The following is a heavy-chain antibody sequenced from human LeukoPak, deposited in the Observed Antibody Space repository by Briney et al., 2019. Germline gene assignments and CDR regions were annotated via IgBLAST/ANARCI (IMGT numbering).Heavy chain of an antibody. D-gene: IGHD6-13*01. J-gene: IGHJ3*02. V-gene: IGHV4-61*08. CDR2: IYYSGST. Sequence: SETLSLTCTVSGGSISSGDYYWNWIRQPPGKGLEWIGYIYYSGSTNYNASLKSRVTISVDTSKNRFSLRLSSVTAADTAVYYCARDSNGWYSSSRGAFDIWGQGTMVTVSS. CDR3: ARDSNGWYSSSRGAFDI. CDR1: GGSISSGDYY.